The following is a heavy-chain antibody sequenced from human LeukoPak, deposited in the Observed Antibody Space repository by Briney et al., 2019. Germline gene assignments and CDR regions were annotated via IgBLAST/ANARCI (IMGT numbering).Heavy chain of an antibody. V-gene: IGHV3-21*01. Sequence: PGGSLRLSCAASGFTFSSYSMNWVRQAPGKGLEWVSSISSSSSYIYYADSVKGRFTISRDNAKNSLYLQMNSLRAEDTAVYYCARGIDYGGPTLVDWGQGTLVTVSS. CDR3: ARGIDYGGPTLVD. CDR2: ISSSSSYI. J-gene: IGHJ4*02. CDR1: GFTFSSYS. D-gene: IGHD4-23*01.